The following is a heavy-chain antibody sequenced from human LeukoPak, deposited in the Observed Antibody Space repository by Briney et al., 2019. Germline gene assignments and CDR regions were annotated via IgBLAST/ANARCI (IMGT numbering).Heavy chain of an antibody. J-gene: IGHJ5*02. D-gene: IGHD6-13*01. Sequence: PSETLSLTCAVYGGSFSGYYWSWIRQPPGKGLEWIGEINHSGSTNYNPSLKSRVTISVDTSKNQFSLKLSSVTAADTAVYYCARRLRYSSSWYHASWFDPWGQGTLVTVSS. V-gene: IGHV4-34*01. CDR1: GGSFSGYY. CDR3: ARRLRYSSSWYHASWFDP. CDR2: INHSGST.